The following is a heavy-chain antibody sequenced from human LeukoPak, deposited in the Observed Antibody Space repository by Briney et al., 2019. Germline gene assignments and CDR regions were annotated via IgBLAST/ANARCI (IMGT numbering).Heavy chain of an antibody. D-gene: IGHD3-16*01. J-gene: IGHJ4*02. CDR1: GFTFSSYS. CDR3: ARKLWHRNDC. V-gene: IGHV3-48*01. Sequence: GGSPRLSCAASGFTFSSYSMNWVRQAPGKGLEWVSYISSSSSTIYYADSVKGRFTVSRDNFKNTLYLQMNSLRAEDTALYYCARKLWHRNDCWGQGTLVTVSS. CDR2: ISSSSSTI.